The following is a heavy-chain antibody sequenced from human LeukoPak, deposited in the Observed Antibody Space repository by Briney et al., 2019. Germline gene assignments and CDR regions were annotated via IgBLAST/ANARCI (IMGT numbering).Heavy chain of an antibody. CDR1: SGSISTGNYY. J-gene: IGHJ3*02. D-gene: IGHD2-15*01. CDR2: IYNSGRT. Sequence: SETLSLTCTVSSGSISTGNYYWSWIRQPARKGLEWIGHIYNSGRTNYNPSLKSRVTISVDTSKNQFSLKLSSVTAADTAVYYCARVTGGAFDIWGQGTMVTVSS. V-gene: IGHV4-61*09. CDR3: ARVTGGAFDI.